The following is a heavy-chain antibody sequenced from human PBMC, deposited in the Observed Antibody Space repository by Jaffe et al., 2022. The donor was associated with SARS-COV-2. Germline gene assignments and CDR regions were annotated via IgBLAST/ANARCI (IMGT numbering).Heavy chain of an antibody. V-gene: IGHV1-2*06. CDR1: GYTFTAYY. D-gene: IGHD6-13*01. J-gene: IGHJ6*02. CDR3: ARGESSSWKYYYGMGV. Sequence: QVQLVQSGAEVKKPGASVKVSCKASGYTFTAYYMHWVRQAPGQGPEWMGRINPNSGGTNYAQKFQGRVTMTRDTSISTAYMELSRLTSDDTAFYYCARGESSSWKYYYGMGVWGQGTTVTVSS. CDR2: INPNSGGT.